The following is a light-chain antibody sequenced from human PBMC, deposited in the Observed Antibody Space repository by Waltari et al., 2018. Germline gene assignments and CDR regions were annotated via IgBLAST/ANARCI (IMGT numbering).Light chain of an antibody. CDR1: SHHVGHQG. CDR2: RNN. CDR3: SAWDSSLSAWV. J-gene: IGLJ3*02. V-gene: IGLV10-54*04. Sequence: QAGLTQPPSVSKDLRQTATLTCTGNSHHVGHQGAAWLQQHQGHPPKLLSYRNNNRPSGISERFSASTSGNTASLTISGLQPEDEADYYCSAWDSSLSAWVFGGGTKLTVL.